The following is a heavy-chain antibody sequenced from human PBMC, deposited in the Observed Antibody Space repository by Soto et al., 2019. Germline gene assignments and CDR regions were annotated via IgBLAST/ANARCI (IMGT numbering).Heavy chain of an antibody. CDR3: ARGIVMYYYGSGTYSHFDF. V-gene: IGHV4-59*01. J-gene: IGHJ4*02. D-gene: IGHD3-10*01. Sequence: QVQLQESGPGLVKPSETLSLTCNVSGGSISSYYWTWIRQSPGKGLEWIGYIYYSGSTHYCPSLKSRVTMSIDTSKNQVSLKLSSVTAADTAMYYCARGIVMYYYGSGTYSHFDFWGQGTLVTVSS. CDR2: IYYSGST. CDR1: GGSISSYY.